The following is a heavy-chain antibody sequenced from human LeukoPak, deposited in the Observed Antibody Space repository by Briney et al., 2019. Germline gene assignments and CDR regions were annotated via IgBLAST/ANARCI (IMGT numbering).Heavy chain of an antibody. D-gene: IGHD6-6*01. CDR3: ARDGSSSSYYFDY. J-gene: IGHJ4*02. CDR2: ISYDGSNK. V-gene: IGHV3-30-3*01. CDR1: GFTFSSYA. Sequence: GGSLRLSCAASGFTFSSYAMHWVRQAPGKGLEWVAVISYDGSNKYYADSVKGRFTISRDNSKNTLYLQMNSLRAEDTAVYYCARDGSSSSYYFDYWGQGTLVTVSS.